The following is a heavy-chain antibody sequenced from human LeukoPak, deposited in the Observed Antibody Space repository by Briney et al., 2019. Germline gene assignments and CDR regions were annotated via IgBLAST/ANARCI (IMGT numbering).Heavy chain of an antibody. CDR2: IYWDDDK. CDR1: GFSLSTRGVG. Sequence: SGPTLVKPTQTLTLTCTFSGFSLSTRGVGVGWIRQPPGKALEWLALIYWDDDKRYSPSLKSRLTITKDTSKNQVVITMTSMDPVDTATYYCAQTGGKDLGSSGWLNYWGQGTLVTVSS. V-gene: IGHV2-5*02. D-gene: IGHD6-19*01. CDR3: AQTGGKDLGSSGWLNY. J-gene: IGHJ4*02.